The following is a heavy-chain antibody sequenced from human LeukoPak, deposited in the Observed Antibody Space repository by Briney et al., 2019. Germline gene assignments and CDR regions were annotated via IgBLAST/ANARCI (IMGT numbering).Heavy chain of an antibody. J-gene: IGHJ4*02. Sequence: SETLSLTCAVYGGSFSGYYWSWIRQPPGKGPEWIGEINHRGSTNYNPSLKSRVTISVDTSKNQFSLQLNSVTPEDTAVYYCARGGRGYCTSSSCYFDYWGRGTLVTVSS. CDR2: INHRGST. CDR1: GGSFSGYY. V-gene: IGHV4-34*01. D-gene: IGHD2-2*01. CDR3: ARGGRGYCTSSSCYFDY.